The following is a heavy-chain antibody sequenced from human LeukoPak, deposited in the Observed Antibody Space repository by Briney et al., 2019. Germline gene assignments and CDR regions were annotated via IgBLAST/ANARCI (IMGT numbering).Heavy chain of an antibody. CDR2: ISNSGDNI. CDR3: ARDTSGSRRGYFDY. J-gene: IGHJ4*02. V-gene: IGHV3-11*04. Sequence: GGSLRLSCVASGITFSNYNMNWDRKAPGKGLEWVSYISNSGDNIYYADSVKGRFTISRNNAKNSLFLQMSSLRAEDTAVYYCARDTSGSRRGYFDYWGQGILVTVSS. D-gene: IGHD1-26*01. CDR1: GITFSNYN.